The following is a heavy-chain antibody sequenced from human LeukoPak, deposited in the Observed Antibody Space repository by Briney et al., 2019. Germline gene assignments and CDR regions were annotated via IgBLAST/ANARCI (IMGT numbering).Heavy chain of an antibody. CDR3: SKSGSREWDYFDY. D-gene: IGHD1-26*01. J-gene: IGHJ4*02. Sequence: PGGSLRLSCAASGFTFGSYAMNWVRQAPGKGLEWVSTISGDGGATHYADSVKGRFTTSRANSKSTLFLQMNCLRAEDTAVYYCSKSGSREWDYFDYWGQGTLVTASS. V-gene: IGHV3-23*01. CDR1: GFTFGSYA. CDR2: ISGDGGAT.